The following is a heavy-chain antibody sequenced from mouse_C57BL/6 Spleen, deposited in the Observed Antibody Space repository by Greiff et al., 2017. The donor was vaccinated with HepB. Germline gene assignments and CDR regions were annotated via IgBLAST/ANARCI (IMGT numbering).Heavy chain of an antibody. Sequence: QVQLKQSGPGLVAPSQSLSITCTVSGFSLTSYAISWVRQPPGKGLEWLGVIWTGGGTNYNSALKSRLSISKDNSKSQVFLKMNSLQTDDTARYYCSRNYYGSSYRYFDVWGTGTTVTVSS. CDR3: SRNYYGSSYRYFDV. J-gene: IGHJ1*03. CDR2: IWTGGGT. CDR1: GFSLTSYA. D-gene: IGHD1-1*01. V-gene: IGHV2-9-1*01.